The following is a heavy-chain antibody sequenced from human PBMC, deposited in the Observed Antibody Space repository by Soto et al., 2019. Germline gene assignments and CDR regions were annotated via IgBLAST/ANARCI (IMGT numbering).Heavy chain of an antibody. CDR1: GFSLTTIGVG. J-gene: IGHJ5*02. CDR2: IYWDDDK. D-gene: IGHD2-2*02. CDR3: AHSDCSSRSCYTVWFDP. Sequence: SGPTLVNPTHTLTLTCTFSGFSLTTIGVGVGWIRQPPGKALEWLSLIYWDDDKRYSPSLQSRLTITKDTSKKQVVLRMTNMEHVETATYYCAHSDCSSRSCYTVWFDPWGQGTLVTVSS. V-gene: IGHV2-5*02.